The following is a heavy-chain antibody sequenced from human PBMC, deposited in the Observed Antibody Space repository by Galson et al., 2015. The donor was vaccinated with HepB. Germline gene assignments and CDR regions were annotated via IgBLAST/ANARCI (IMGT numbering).Heavy chain of an antibody. D-gene: IGHD3-10*01. J-gene: IGHJ3*02. V-gene: IGHV3-21*01. CDR3: ARGRSPWMVRGVFGSAAFDI. Sequence: SLRLSCAASGFTFSSYSMNWVRQAPGKGLEWVSSISSSSSYIYDADSVKGRFTISRDNAKNSLYLQMNSLRAEDTAVYYCARGRSPWMVRGVFGSAAFDIWGQGTMVTVSS. CDR2: ISSSSSYI. CDR1: GFTFSSYS.